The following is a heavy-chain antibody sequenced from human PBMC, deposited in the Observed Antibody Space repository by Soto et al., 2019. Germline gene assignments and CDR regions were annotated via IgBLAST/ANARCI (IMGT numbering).Heavy chain of an antibody. V-gene: IGHV3-11*01. Sequence: GSLRISCVVSGXTFSDYQISWVRQAQGTGPEWITAMSGSGSTIFYAEAVKGRFSISRDNAKNSLYLQMNSLRDEDTALYFCARDPAYCGGDCLGAFDLWGPGTMATVSS. CDR2: MSGSGSTI. CDR1: GXTFSDYQ. J-gene: IGHJ3*01. D-gene: IGHD2-21*02. CDR3: ARDPAYCGGDCLGAFDL.